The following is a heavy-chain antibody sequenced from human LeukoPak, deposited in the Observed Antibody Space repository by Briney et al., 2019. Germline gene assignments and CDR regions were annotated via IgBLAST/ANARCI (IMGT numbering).Heavy chain of an antibody. Sequence: GGSLRLSCAASGFTFISYSMNWVRQAPGRGLEWVSSISSSSSYIYYADSVKGRFTISRDNAKNSLYLQMNSLRAEDTAIYYCATYRQVLLPFESWGQGTLVTVSS. CDR1: GFTFISYS. CDR3: ATYRQVLLPFES. J-gene: IGHJ4*02. V-gene: IGHV3-21*04. CDR2: ISSSSSYI. D-gene: IGHD2-8*02.